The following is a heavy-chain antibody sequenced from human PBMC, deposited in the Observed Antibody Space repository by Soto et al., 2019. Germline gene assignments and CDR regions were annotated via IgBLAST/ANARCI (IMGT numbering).Heavy chain of an antibody. CDR1: GYTFTSYG. D-gene: IGHD3-22*01. CDR2: ISAYNGNT. V-gene: IGHV1-18*04. CDR3: AREAKRGYDSSGYYRAYYYGMDV. Sequence: QVKLVQSGAEVKKPGASMKVSCKASGYTFTSYGISCVRQTPGQGLEWMGLISAYNGNTNYAQKLQGRDTMTTDTSTSTADMELSSLRSDDTAVYYCAREAKRGYDSSGYYRAYYYGMDVWGQGTTLTVSS. J-gene: IGHJ6*02.